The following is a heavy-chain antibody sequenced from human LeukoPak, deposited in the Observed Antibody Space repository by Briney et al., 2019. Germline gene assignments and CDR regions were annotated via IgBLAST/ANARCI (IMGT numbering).Heavy chain of an antibody. CDR2: ISSSSSYI. D-gene: IGHD3-22*01. J-gene: IGHJ3*01. Sequence: GGSLRLSCAASGFTFSSYSMNWVRQAPGKGLEWVSSISSSSSYIYYADSVKGRFTISRDNSKNTLYLQMNSLRAEDTAVFYCASLDSSGSDAFDLWGQGTMVTVSS. CDR3: ASLDSSGSDAFDL. CDR1: GFTFSSYS. V-gene: IGHV3-21*04.